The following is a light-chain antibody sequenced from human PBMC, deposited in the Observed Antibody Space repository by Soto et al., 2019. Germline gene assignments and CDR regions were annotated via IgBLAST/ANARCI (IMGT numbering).Light chain of an antibody. CDR2: SNN. J-gene: IGLJ1*01. CDR3: AAWDDSLNGYV. CDR1: SSNIGSNT. V-gene: IGLV1-44*01. Sequence: QSVLTQPPSASGTPGQRVTISCSGSSSNIGSNTVNWYQQLPGTAPKPLIYSNNQRPSGVPDRFSGSKSGTSASLAISGLQPEDEADYYCAAWDDSLNGYVFGTGTKVTVL.